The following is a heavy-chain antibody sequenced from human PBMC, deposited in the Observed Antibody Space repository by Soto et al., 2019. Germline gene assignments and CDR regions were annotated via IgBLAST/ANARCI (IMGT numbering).Heavy chain of an antibody. J-gene: IGHJ4*02. CDR1: GFTFSSYS. V-gene: IGHV3-21*01. D-gene: IGHD5-12*01. CDR3: AREGTASFESGYDFDY. Sequence: GGSLRLSCAASGFTFSSYSMNWVRQAPGKGLEWVSSISSSSSYIYYADSVKGRFTISRDNAKNSLYLQMNSLRAEDTAVYYCAREGTASFESGYDFDYWGQGTLVTVSS. CDR2: ISSSSSYI.